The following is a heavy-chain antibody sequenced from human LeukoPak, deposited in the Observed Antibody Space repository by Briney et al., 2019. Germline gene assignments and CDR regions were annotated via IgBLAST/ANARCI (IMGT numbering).Heavy chain of an antibody. CDR1: GGSISSYY. CDR2: IYYSGST. D-gene: IGHD6-13*01. V-gene: IGHV4-59*01. J-gene: IGHJ4*02. CDR3: ASGIAAAVDY. Sequence: SETLSLTCTVSGGSISSYYWSWIRQPPGKGLEWIGYIYYSGSTNCNPSLKSRVTISVDTSKDQFSLKLSSVTAADTAVYYCASGIAAAVDYWGQGTLVTVSS.